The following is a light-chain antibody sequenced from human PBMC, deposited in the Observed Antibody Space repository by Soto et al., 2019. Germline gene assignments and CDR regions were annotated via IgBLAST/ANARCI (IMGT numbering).Light chain of an antibody. CDR3: HPYYSTQWT. CDR2: WAS. Sequence: DIVMTQSPDSLAVSLGERATINCKSSQSILYSPNNKNYLAWYQQKPGQPPKLLIYWASTRESGGPDRFSGSASGTEFTLTINSLQDVDGEVYYCHPYYSTQWTLGQGTKVDIK. CDR1: QSILYSPNNKNY. J-gene: IGKJ1*01. V-gene: IGKV4-1*01.